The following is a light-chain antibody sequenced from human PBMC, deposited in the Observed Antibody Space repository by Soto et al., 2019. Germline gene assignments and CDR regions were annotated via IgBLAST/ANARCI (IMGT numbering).Light chain of an antibody. CDR2: EVS. Sequence: QSALTQPASVSGSPGQSITISCTGTSNDNGDYTHVSWYQQHPGKAPKLIIYEVSDRPSGVSNRFSGSKSGNTASLTISGLQTEDEADYYCCSYTSISTSAVFGGGTQLTV. CDR3: CSYTSISTSAV. V-gene: IGLV2-14*01. J-gene: IGLJ2*01. CDR1: SNDNGDYTH.